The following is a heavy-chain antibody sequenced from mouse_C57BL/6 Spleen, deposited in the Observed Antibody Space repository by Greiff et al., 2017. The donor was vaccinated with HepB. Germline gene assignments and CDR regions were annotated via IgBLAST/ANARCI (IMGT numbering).Heavy chain of an antibody. CDR2: IYPGDGDT. Sequence: QVQLKESGPELVKPGASVKISCKASGYAFSSSWMNWVKQRPGKGLEWIGRIYPGDGDTNYNGKFKGKATLTADKSSSTAYMQLSSLTSEDSAVYFCAREANYYYYGSSFDYWGQGTTLTVSS. J-gene: IGHJ2*01. CDR1: GYAFSSSW. CDR3: AREANYYYYGSSFDY. V-gene: IGHV1-82*01. D-gene: IGHD1-1*01.